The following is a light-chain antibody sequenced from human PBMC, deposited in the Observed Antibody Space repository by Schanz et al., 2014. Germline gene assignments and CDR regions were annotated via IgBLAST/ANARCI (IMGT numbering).Light chain of an antibody. CDR2: DAS. CDR3: QQYNSYRT. V-gene: IGKV1-5*01. Sequence: DIQMTQSPSTLSASVGDRVTITCRTSESVGRWLAWYQQKPGKAPTLLIYDASRLESGVPSRFSGSGSATEFTLTISNLQPDDFATYYCQQYNSYRTFGQGTKVEIK. CDR1: ESVGRW. J-gene: IGKJ1*01.